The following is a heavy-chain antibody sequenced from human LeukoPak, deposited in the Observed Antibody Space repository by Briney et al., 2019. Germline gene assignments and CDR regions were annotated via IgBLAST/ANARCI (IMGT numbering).Heavy chain of an antibody. J-gene: IGHJ4*02. CDR2: ISAYNGNT. CDR1: GYTFTSYG. D-gene: IGHD2-21*01. Sequence: GASVKVSCKASGYTFTSYGISWVRQAPGQGLEWMGWISAYNGNTNYAQKLQGRVTMTEDTSTDTAYMELSSLRSEDTAVYYCATVAAYCGGDCYSVLTYWGQGTLVTVSS. CDR3: ATVAAYCGGDCYSVLTY. V-gene: IGHV1-18*01.